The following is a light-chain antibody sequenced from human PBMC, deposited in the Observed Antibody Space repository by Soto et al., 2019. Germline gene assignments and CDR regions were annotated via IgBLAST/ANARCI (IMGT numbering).Light chain of an antibody. CDR1: NSNLGAGFD. J-gene: IGLJ1*01. V-gene: IGLV1-40*01. CDR3: QSHDTSLSGSFV. CDR2: GNR. Sequence: QSVLTQPPSVSGAPGQRVTISCTGNNSNLGAGFDVHWYQQLPGTVPKLLIFGNRNRPSGVPDRFSGSKSGTSASLAITGLQLEDEADYYCQSHDTSLSGSFVLGTGTKVTVL.